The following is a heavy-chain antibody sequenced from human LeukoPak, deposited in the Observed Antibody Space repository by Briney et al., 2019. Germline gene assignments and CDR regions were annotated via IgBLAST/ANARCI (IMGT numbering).Heavy chain of an antibody. Sequence: PGGSLRLSCAASGFTFSSYAMHWVRQAPGKGLEWVAVISYDGSNKYYADSVKGRFTISRDNFKNTLYLQMNSLRAEDTAVYYCARGAVAENYYYYMDVWGKGTTVTVSS. V-gene: IGHV3-30*04. D-gene: IGHD6-19*01. CDR3: ARGAVAENYYYYMDV. CDR2: ISYDGSNK. CDR1: GFTFSSYA. J-gene: IGHJ6*03.